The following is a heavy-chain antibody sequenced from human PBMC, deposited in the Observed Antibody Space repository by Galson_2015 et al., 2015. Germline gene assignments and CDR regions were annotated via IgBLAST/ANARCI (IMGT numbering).Heavy chain of an antibody. J-gene: IGHJ5*02. V-gene: IGHV1-3*01. D-gene: IGHD3-22*01. CDR1: GYTFTSYA. Sequence: SVKVSCKASGYTFTSYAIYWVRQAPGQRLEWMGWINAGNGNTIYSQKFQGRVTITRDTSANTAYMELSSLRSEDTAVYYCARGIESFDSSGYVWFDPWGQGALVTVSS. CDR2: INAGNGNT. CDR3: ARGIESFDSSGYVWFDP.